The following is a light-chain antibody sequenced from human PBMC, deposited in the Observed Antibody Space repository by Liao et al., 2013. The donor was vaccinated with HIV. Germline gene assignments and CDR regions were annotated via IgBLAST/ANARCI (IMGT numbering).Light chain of an antibody. V-gene: IGLV3-1*01. Sequence: SYELTQPPSVSVSPGQTASVTCSGDKLGNKNICWYQQKPRQSPVLVIYEDDKRPSGIPERFSGSTSANKATLTITRVEAGDEADYYCHVWDRGSDHPVFGGGTRLTVL. CDR1: KLGNKN. J-gene: IGLJ2*01. CDR2: EDD. CDR3: HVWDRGSDHPV.